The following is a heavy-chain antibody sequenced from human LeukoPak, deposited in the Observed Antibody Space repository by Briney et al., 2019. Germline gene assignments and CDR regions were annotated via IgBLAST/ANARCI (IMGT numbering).Heavy chain of an antibody. CDR3: ARQTGFWSGYQLYFDY. CDR1: GGSITSRSYY. Sequence: SETLSLTCTVSGGSITSRSYYWGWIRQPPGKGLEWIGSIYYSGTTYYNPSLESRVAISVDTSKNQFSLRLTSVTAADTAAYFCARQTGFWSGYQLYFDYWGQGSLVTVSS. D-gene: IGHD3-3*01. V-gene: IGHV4-39*01. J-gene: IGHJ4*02. CDR2: IYYSGTT.